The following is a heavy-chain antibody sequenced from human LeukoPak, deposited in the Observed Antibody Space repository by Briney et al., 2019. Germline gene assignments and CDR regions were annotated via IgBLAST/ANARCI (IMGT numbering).Heavy chain of an antibody. CDR2: ISSSGSTI. V-gene: IGHV3-48*03. D-gene: IGHD6-13*01. J-gene: IGHJ3*02. CDR3: ARDGFSSWSSLGAFDI. Sequence: GGSLRLSCAASGLTFSSYEMNWVRQAPGKGLEWVSYISSSGSTIYYADSVKGRFTISRDNAKNPLYLQMNSLRAEDTAVYYCARDGFSSWSSLGAFDIWGQGTMVTVSS. CDR1: GLTFSSYE.